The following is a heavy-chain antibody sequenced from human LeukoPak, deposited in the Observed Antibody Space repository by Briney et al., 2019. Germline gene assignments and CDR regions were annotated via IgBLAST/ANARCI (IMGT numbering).Heavy chain of an antibody. CDR2: ISSSGSTI. Sequence: GRSLRLSCAASGFTFSDSYMSWIRQAPGKGLEWVSYISSSGSTIYYADSVKGRFTISRDDARKSLYLQMNGLRAEDTAVYYCARSGYYSGFDYWGQGTLVTVSS. V-gene: IGHV3-11*04. J-gene: IGHJ4*02. D-gene: IGHD3-3*01. CDR3: ARSGYYSGFDY. CDR1: GFTFSDSY.